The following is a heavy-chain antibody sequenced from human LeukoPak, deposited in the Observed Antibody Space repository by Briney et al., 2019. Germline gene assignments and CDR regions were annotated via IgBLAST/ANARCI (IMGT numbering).Heavy chain of an antibody. V-gene: IGHV1-69*13. CDR2: IIPIFGTA. CDR1: GGTFSSYA. J-gene: IGHJ4*02. CDR3: ARRIAVAGSVYFDY. D-gene: IGHD6-19*01. Sequence: ASVKVSCKASGGTFSSYAISWVRQAPGQGLEWMGGIIPIFGTANYAQKFQGRVTITADESTSTAYMELSSLGSEDTAVYYCARRIAVAGSVYFDYWGQGTLVTVSS.